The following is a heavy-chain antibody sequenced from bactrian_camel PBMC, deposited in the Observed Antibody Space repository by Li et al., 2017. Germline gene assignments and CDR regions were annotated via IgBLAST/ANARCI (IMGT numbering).Heavy chain of an antibody. CDR2: IFNGGGTA. CDR3: VRFGSQFATLASSAVN. V-gene: IGHV3S40*01. J-gene: IGHJ4*01. CDR1: GYGACRYD. Sequence: SGGGSVQAGGSLRLSCAASGYGACRYDTMWYRQTPGKEREGVATIFNGGGTAYYADSVEGRFTISRDNSKNTMYLQMHSLKPDDTAVYYCVRFGSQFATLASSAVNWGQGTQVTVS. D-gene: IGHD1*01.